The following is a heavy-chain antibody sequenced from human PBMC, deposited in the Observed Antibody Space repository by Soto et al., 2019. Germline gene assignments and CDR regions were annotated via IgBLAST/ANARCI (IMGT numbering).Heavy chain of an antibody. V-gene: IGHV3-15*01. CDR2: IKSKTDGGTT. D-gene: IGHD2-15*01. CDR3: TTDSGVLGYCSGGSCYSYYYYYGMDV. Sequence: GGSLRLSCAASGFTFSNAWMSWVRQAPGKGLEWVGRIKSKTDGGTTGYAAPVKGRFTISRDDSKNTLYLQMNSLKTEDTAVYYCTTDSGVLGYCSGGSCYSYYYYYGMDVWGQGTTVTVSS. CDR1: GFTFSNAW. J-gene: IGHJ6*02.